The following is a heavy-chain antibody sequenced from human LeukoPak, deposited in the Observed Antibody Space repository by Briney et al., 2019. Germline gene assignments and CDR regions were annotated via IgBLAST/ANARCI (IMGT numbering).Heavy chain of an antibody. CDR2: IIPIFGTA. CDR1: GGTFSSYA. Sequence: SVKVSCKASGGTFSSYAISWVRQAPGQGLEWMGGIIPIFGTANYAQKFQGRVTITTDESTSTAYMELSSLRSEDTAVYYCARVPLQFYCSSTSCLANNWFDPGAREPWSPSPQ. CDR3: ARVPLQFYCSSTSCLANNWFDP. D-gene: IGHD2-2*01. J-gene: IGHJ5*02. V-gene: IGHV1-69*05.